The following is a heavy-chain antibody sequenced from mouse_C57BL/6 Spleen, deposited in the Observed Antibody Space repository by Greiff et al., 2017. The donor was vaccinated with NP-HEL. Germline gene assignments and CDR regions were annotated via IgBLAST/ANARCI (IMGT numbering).Heavy chain of an antibody. CDR2: INPNNGGT. V-gene: IGHV1-22*01. J-gene: IGHJ4*01. Sequence: EVKVVESGPELVKPGASVKMSCKASGYTFTDYNMHWVKQSHGKSLEWIGYINPNNGGTSYNQKFKGKATLTVNKSSSTAYMELRSLTSEDSAVYYCARTGYYYAMDDWGQGTSVTVSS. CDR1: GYTFTDYN. CDR3: ARTGYYYAMDD.